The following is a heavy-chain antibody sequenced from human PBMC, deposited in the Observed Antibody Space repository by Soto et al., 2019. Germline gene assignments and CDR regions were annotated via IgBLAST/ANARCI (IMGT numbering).Heavy chain of an antibody. CDR1: GGSISSGDYY. CDR2: ITYSGST. CDR3: AREGRLPYNWFDP. V-gene: IGHV4-61*08. Sequence: SETLSLTCTVSGGSISSGDYYWRWIRQPPGKGLEWIGYITYSGSTNYNPSLKSRVTISLDTSKSQFSLKLSSVTAADTAIYYCAREGRLPYNWFDPWGQGTLVTVSS. D-gene: IGHD4-17*01. J-gene: IGHJ5*02.